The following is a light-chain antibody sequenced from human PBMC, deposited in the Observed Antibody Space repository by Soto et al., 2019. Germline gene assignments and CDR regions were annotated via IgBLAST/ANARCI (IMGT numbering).Light chain of an antibody. CDR2: DAS. CDR1: QSINRL. J-gene: IGKJ4*01. V-gene: IGKV1-5*01. CDR3: QQSKRYSLA. Sequence: DIQMTQSPSTLSASVGDRVTITCRASQSINRLLAWYQQKPGQAPKLLIYDASNLESGVPSRFSGSGSRTEFAVTISGLQPDDFRSYYCQQSKRYSLAFARGTKV.